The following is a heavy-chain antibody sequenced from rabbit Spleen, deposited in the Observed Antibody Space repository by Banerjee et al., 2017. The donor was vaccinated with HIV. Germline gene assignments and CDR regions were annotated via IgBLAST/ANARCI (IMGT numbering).Heavy chain of an antibody. Sequence: QSLEESGGDLVKPGGTLTLTCTASGIDFSSSDYMCWVRQAPGSGLEWIGCINIYDGITYYGNWVNGRFTISKTSSTTVTLQMTSLTAADTATYFCARRSSNGNGGDFGLWGQGTLVTVS. V-gene: IGHV1S40*01. J-gene: IGHJ3*01. D-gene: IGHD2-1*01. CDR3: ARRSSNGNGGDFGL. CDR1: GIDFSSSDY. CDR2: INIYDGIT.